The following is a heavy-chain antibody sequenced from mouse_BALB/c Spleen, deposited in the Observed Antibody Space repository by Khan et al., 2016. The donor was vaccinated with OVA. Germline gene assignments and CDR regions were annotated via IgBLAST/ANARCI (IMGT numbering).Heavy chain of an antibody. D-gene: IGHD4-1*01. J-gene: IGHJ3*01. CDR1: GFTFSAYS. V-gene: IGHV5-6*01. CDR2: ISSGADYT. Sequence: EVQVVESGGDLVKPGGSLKLSCAASGFTFSAYSMSWVRQTPDKRLEWVATISSGADYTYYPDGVKGRFTISRDNAKNNLYLQMSSLKSEDTAMYYCASHLTGSFAYWGQGTLVTVSA. CDR3: ASHLTGSFAY.